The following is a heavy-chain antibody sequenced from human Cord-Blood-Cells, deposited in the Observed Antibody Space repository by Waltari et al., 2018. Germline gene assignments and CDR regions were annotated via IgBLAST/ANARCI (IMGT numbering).Heavy chain of an antibody. CDR3: ARGPFTYCSGGSCYSVTFDI. CDR2: IYHSGST. D-gene: IGHD2-15*01. J-gene: IGHJ3*02. Sequence: QVQLQESGPGLVKPSGTLSLTCAVSGGSISSSNWWSWVRQPPGTGLEWIGEIYHSGSTNYNPSLKSRVTISVDKSKNQFSLKLSSVTAADTAVYYCARGPFTYCSGGSCYSVTFDIWGQGTMVTVSS. CDR1: GGSISSSNW. V-gene: IGHV4-4*02.